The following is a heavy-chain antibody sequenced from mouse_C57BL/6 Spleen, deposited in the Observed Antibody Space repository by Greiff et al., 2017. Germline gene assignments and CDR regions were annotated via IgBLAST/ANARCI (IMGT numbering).Heavy chain of an antibody. V-gene: IGHV1-59*01. CDR2: IDPSDSYT. CDR3: ARRGIYYYGSNYAMDY. D-gene: IGHD1-1*01. Sequence: QVHVKQPGAELVRPGTSVKLSCKASGYTFTSYWMHWVKQRPGQGLEWIGVIDPSDSYTNYNQKFKGKATLTVDTSSSTAYMQLSSLTSEDSAVYYCARRGIYYYGSNYAMDYWGQGTSVTVSS. J-gene: IGHJ4*01. CDR1: GYTFTSYW.